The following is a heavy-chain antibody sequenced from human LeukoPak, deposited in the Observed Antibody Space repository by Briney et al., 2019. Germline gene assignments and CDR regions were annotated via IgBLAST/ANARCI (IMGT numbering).Heavy chain of an antibody. CDR1: GGSITSTSFY. J-gene: IGHJ5*02. V-gene: IGHV4-39*01. D-gene: IGHD3-22*01. CDR3: ARLYYDSRGYYWFDR. CDR2: IYHSGST. Sequence: SETLSLTCTVSGGSITSTSFYWGWIRQPPGKGLAWLGSIYHSGSTYDNPSLKSRVTISVDRSKNQFSLKLSSVTAADTAVYYCARLYYDSRGYYWFDRWGQGTLVTVSS.